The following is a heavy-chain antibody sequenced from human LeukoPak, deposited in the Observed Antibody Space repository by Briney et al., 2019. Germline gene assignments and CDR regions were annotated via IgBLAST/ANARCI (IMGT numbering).Heavy chain of an antibody. CDR3: GRDNTGSVDY. J-gene: IGHJ4*02. D-gene: IGHD3-10*01. CDR1: GFTFSSYW. CDR2: MNTDGSTT. Sequence: PGGSLGLSCAASGFTFSSYWMIWVRQAPGKGLVYVSHMNTDGSTTNYVDSVKGRFTISRDNAKNTLYLQMDSLRAEDTAVYYCGRDNTGSVDYWGQGTLVTVSS. V-gene: IGHV3-74*01.